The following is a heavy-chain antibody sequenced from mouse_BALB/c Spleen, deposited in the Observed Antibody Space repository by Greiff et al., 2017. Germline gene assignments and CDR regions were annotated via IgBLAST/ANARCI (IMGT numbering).Heavy chain of an antibody. Sequence: EVKLVESGGGLVQPGGSLKFSCAASGFTFSSYGMSWVRQTPDKRLELVATINSNGGSTYYPDSVKGRFTISRDNAKNTLYLQMSSLKSEDTAMYYCARKRYDDVFYAMDYWGQGTSVTVSS. CDR1: GFTFSSYG. J-gene: IGHJ4*01. V-gene: IGHV5-6-3*01. CDR2: INSNGGST. D-gene: IGHD2-14*01. CDR3: ARKRYDDVFYAMDY.